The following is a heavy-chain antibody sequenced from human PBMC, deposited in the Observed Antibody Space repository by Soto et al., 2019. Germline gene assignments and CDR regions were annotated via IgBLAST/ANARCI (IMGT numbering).Heavy chain of an antibody. CDR3: TKARLWGGDGYNSYYYTAMDV. Sequence: EMQLVESGGGLVQPGMSLRLSCAASGFTFDDYAMYWVRQVPGKGLEWVSGISWNSGRIGYADSVKGRFTISRDNAKNSLYLQMLSLRPEDTALYYCTKARLWGGDGYNSYYYTAMDVWGQGTTVTVSS. D-gene: IGHD3-16*01. CDR2: ISWNSGRI. V-gene: IGHV3-9*01. J-gene: IGHJ6*02. CDR1: GFTFDDYA.